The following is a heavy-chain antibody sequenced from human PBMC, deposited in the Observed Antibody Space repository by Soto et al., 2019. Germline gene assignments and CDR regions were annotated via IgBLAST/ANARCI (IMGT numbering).Heavy chain of an antibody. Sequence: SETLSLTCAVSGYSISSGYYWGWIRQPPGKGLEWIGSIYHSGSTYYNPSLKSRVTISVDTSKNQFSLKLSSVTAADTAVYYCASQKDSGSYYYGMDVWGQGTTVTVSS. J-gene: IGHJ6*02. CDR2: IYHSGST. CDR1: GYSISSGYY. V-gene: IGHV4-38-2*01. CDR3: ASQKDSGSYYYGMDV. D-gene: IGHD1-26*01.